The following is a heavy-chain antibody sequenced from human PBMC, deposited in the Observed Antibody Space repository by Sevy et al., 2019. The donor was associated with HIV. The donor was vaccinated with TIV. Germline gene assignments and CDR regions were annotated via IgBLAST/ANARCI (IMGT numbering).Heavy chain of an antibody. CDR2: ISSSSSTI. Sequence: GGSLRLSCAASGFTFSSYSMNWVRQAPGKGLEWVSYISSSSSTIYYADSVKGRFTISRDNAKNSLYLQMNSLRAEDTAVYYCARGSTYYDFWSGTSDYGMDVWGQGTTVTVSS. V-gene: IGHV3-48*01. CDR3: ARGSTYYDFWSGTSDYGMDV. CDR1: GFTFSSYS. J-gene: IGHJ6*02. D-gene: IGHD3-3*01.